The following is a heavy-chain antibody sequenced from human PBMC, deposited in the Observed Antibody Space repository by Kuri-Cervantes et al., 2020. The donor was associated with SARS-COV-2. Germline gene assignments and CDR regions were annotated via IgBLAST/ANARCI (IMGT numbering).Heavy chain of an antibody. CDR3: ARAGGRRYYGWFDP. D-gene: IGHD1-26*01. V-gene: IGHV3-30-3*01. J-gene: IGHJ5*02. CDR2: ISYDGSNK. CDR1: GFTFSSYA. Sequence: GESLKISCAASGFTFSSYAMRWVRQAPGKGLEWVAVISYDGSNKYYADSVKGGFTITRDNSKNTLYLQINSLSAEDTAVYYCARAGGRRYYGWFDPWGQGTLVTVSS.